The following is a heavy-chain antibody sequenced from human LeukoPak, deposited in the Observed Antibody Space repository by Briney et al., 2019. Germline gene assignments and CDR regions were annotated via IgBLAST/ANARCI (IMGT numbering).Heavy chain of an antibody. CDR2: ISSSGSTI. CDR1: GFTFSSYE. D-gene: IGHD2-21*02. CDR3: ARVPLGDSTHDAFDI. Sequence: GGSLTLSCAASGFTFSSYEMNWVRQAPGKGLEWASYISSSGSTIYYADSVKGRFTISRDNAKNSLYLQMNSLRAEDTAVYYCARVPLGDSTHDAFDIWGQGTMVTVSS. V-gene: IGHV3-48*03. J-gene: IGHJ3*02.